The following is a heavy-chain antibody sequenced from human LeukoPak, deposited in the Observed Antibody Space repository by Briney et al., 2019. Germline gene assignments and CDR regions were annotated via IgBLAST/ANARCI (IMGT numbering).Heavy chain of an antibody. Sequence: PSETLSLTCTVSGGSISSGGSYWSWIRQHPGKGLEGIGYIYYSGSTYYNPSLKSRVTISVDTSKNQFSLKLSSVTAADTAVYYCARYYCSGGSCWRAVDYWGQGTLVTVSS. V-gene: IGHV4-30-4*08. D-gene: IGHD2-15*01. J-gene: IGHJ4*02. CDR2: IYYSGST. CDR3: ARYYCSGGSCWRAVDY. CDR1: GGSISSGGSY.